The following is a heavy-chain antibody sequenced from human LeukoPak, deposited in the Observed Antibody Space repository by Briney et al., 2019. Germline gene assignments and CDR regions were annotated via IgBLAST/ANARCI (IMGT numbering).Heavy chain of an antibody. CDR2: VSWNSGRI. J-gene: IGHJ1*01. D-gene: IGHD2-2*01. CDR3: APALGAYCSTTTCSLFDNSL. CDR1: GFTLDDYA. Sequence: PGGSLRLSCAPSGFTLDDYAMHGVRQAPRKGLEWVAGVSWNSGRIGYPDSVKGRFTISRDNPKITLYLQMNSLRAEDTALYYCAPALGAYCSTTTCSLFDNSLRGQGTPVTVST. V-gene: IGHV3-9*01.